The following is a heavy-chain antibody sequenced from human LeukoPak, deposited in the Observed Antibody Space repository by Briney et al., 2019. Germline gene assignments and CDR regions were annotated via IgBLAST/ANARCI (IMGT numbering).Heavy chain of an antibody. D-gene: IGHD2-2*03. CDR2: IKQDGSEK. CDR3: ARDGFCSSTTCYVPDYYNMDV. J-gene: IGHJ6*02. CDR1: GFTFSSYW. Sequence: GGSLRLSCAASGFTFSSYWMTWVRQAPGKGLEWVANIKQDGSEKYYVDSVKGRFTISRDNAKSSPYLQMNSLRAEDTAVYYCARDGFCSSTTCYVPDYYNMDVWGQGTTVPVSS. V-gene: IGHV3-7*01.